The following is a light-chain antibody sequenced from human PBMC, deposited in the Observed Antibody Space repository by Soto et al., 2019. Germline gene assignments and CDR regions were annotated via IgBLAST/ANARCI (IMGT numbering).Light chain of an antibody. V-gene: IGKV3-20*01. CDR1: QSVSSSY. CDR2: GAS. CDR3: QQYGSSLRT. J-gene: IGKJ1*01. Sequence: EILMSLSPGTLSLSPGERSTLCCRASQSVSSSYLAWYQQKPGQAPRLLIYGASNRATGIPDRFTGRGSGTHFTLAISRLEPEDFAVYYCQQYGSSLRTFGQGTKVDIK.